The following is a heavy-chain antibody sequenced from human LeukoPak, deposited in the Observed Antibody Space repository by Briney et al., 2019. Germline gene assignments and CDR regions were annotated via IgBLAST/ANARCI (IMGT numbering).Heavy chain of an antibody. CDR1: GYTFTSYG. CDR2: ISAYNGNT. V-gene: IGHV1-18*01. D-gene: IGHD3-10*01. J-gene: IGHJ6*02. Sequence: AAVKVSCKASGYTFTSYGISWVRQAPGQGLEWMGWISAYNGNTNYAQTLQGRVTMTTDTSTSTAYMELRSLRSDDTAVYYCARETFFYGSGSYYNWYYYGMDVWGQGTTVTVSS. CDR3: ARETFFYGSGSYYNWYYYGMDV.